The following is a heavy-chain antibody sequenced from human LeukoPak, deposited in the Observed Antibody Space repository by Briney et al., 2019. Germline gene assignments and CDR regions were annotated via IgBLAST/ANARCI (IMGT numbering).Heavy chain of an antibody. J-gene: IGHJ4*02. CDR2: IYYSGNT. V-gene: IGHV4-39*01. D-gene: IGHD3-10*01. CDR1: GGSISGTTSY. Sequence: SETLSLTRTVSGGSISGTTSYWGWIRQPPGKGLQWIGSIYYSGNTYYNPSLKSRVTISVDTSKNQFSLTLNSVTAAGTAVYYCATLLSAPRDYWGQGTLVTVSS. CDR3: ATLLSAPRDY.